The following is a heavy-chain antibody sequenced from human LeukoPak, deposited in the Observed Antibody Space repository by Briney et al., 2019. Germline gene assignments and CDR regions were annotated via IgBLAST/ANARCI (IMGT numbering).Heavy chain of an antibody. CDR3: ARDSISWGFDP. CDR2: IYYSGST. D-gene: IGHD3-16*01. Sequence: SETLSLTCTVSGGSISSYYWSWIRQPPGKGLEWIGYIYYSGSTNYNPSLKSRVTISVDTSKNQFSLKPSSVTAADTAVYYCARDSISWGFDPWGQGTLVTVSS. V-gene: IGHV4-59*01. J-gene: IGHJ5*02. CDR1: GGSISSYY.